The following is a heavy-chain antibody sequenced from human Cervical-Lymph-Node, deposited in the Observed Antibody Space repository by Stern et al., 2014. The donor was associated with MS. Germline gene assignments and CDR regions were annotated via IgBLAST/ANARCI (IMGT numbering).Heavy chain of an antibody. V-gene: IGHV3-7*01. CDR2: VKEDGSAK. J-gene: IGHJ4*02. D-gene: IGHD5-12*01. CDR1: GFAFRSWW. Sequence: EVQLVQSGGGVVQPGGSLRLSCEASGFAFRSWWMSWLRQAPGKGLEWVANVKEDGSAKYYADPVKGRFTIFRDNAESSLYLQMHNLRADDTAVYYCARDDSGYDSWGQGALVTVSS. CDR3: ARDDSGYDS.